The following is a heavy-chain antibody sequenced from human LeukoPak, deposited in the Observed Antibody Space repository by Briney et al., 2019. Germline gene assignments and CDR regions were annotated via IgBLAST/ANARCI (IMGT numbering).Heavy chain of an antibody. J-gene: IGHJ1*01. D-gene: IGHD3-3*01. CDR2: IIPIFGPA. CDR1: GRTFSSYA. Sequence: SVKVSCKAFGRTFSSYAVSWVRQAPGQGLEGMGMIIPIFGPAKYAQKFQGRVTINTDVSTSTAYMELSSLRSEDTALYYCATGFLGWLSEYFQYWGQGTLVTVSS. V-gene: IGHV1-69*05. CDR3: ATGFLGWLSEYFQY.